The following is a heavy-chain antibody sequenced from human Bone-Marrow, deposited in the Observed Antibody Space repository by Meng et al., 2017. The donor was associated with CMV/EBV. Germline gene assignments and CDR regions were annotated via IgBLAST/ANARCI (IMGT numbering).Heavy chain of an antibody. Sequence: SETLSLTCTVSGASISSGGYYWSWIRQHPGKGLEWIGYIYYSGSTYYNPSLKSRVTISVDTSKNQFSLKLSSVTAADTAVYYCARDLISSSWPYNYYYGMDVWGQGTTVTVSS. CDR1: GASISSGGYY. D-gene: IGHD6-13*01. CDR3: ARDLISSSWPYNYYYGMDV. V-gene: IGHV4-31*03. J-gene: IGHJ6*02. CDR2: IYYSGST.